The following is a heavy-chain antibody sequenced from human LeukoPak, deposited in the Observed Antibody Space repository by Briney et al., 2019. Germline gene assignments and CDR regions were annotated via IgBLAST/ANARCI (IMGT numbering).Heavy chain of an antibody. D-gene: IGHD3-10*01. V-gene: IGHV4-61*02. CDR1: GGSISSGSYY. CDR2: IYTSGST. Sequence: PSETLSLTCTVSGGSISSGSYYWSWIRQPAGKGLEWIGRIYTSGSTNYNPSLKSRVTMSVDTSKSQFSLKLSSVTAADTAVYYCARDVITMVRGVIIRDYYYYMDVWGKGTTVTISS. J-gene: IGHJ6*03. CDR3: ARDVITMVRGVIIRDYYYYMDV.